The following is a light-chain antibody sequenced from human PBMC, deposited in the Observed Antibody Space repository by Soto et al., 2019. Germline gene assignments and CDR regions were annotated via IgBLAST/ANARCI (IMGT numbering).Light chain of an antibody. V-gene: IGLV2-14*01. CDR2: AVT. Sequence: QSALSHPASVSWSPGQAITISCTGTSSDVGGYNYVSWYQQHPGKAPKLMIYAVTDRPSGVSSRFSGSKSGNTASLTISGLQAEEEADYYCSSYTSSSTLFGTGTKATVL. J-gene: IGLJ1*01. CDR3: SSYTSSSTL. CDR1: SSDVGGYNY.